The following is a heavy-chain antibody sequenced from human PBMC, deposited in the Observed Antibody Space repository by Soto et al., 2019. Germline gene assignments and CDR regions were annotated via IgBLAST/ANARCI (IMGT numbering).Heavy chain of an antibody. CDR1: GGSFSGYY. CDR3: ARDKITGLFDY. CDR2: INHSGST. J-gene: IGHJ4*02. D-gene: IGHD2-8*02. Sequence: QVQLQQWGAGLLKPSETLSLTCAVYGGSFSGYYWTWIRQPPGTGLEWIGEINHSGSTNYNPSLKSRVTISVETSKDQFSLKLTSVTAADTDVYYCARDKITGLFDYWGQGTLVTVSS. V-gene: IGHV4-34*01.